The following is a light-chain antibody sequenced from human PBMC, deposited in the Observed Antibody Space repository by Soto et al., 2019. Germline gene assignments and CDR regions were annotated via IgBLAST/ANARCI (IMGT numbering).Light chain of an antibody. V-gene: IGKV3-20*01. CDR3: QQYVPSQTWT. Sequence: EIVLTQSPGTLSLSPGEGATLSCRASQSVSTSFLTWYQQKPGQAPRLLIYGASWRATGIPDRFSGSGSGTDFTLTINRLEPEDFAVYYCQQYVPSQTWTFGQGTRVEVK. CDR1: QSVSTSF. CDR2: GAS. J-gene: IGKJ1*01.